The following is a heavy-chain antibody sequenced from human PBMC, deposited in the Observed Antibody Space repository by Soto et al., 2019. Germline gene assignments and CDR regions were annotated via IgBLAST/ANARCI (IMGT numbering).Heavy chain of an antibody. Sequence: ASVKVSCTASGYTFTGYYMHWVRQAPGQGLEWMGWINPNSGGTNYAQKFQGWVTMTRDTSISTASMELSRLRSDDTAVYYCARDSKFYDILTDHPNWFGPWGQGTLVTVSS. CDR1: GYTFTGYY. J-gene: IGHJ5*02. V-gene: IGHV1-2*04. D-gene: IGHD3-9*01. CDR2: INPNSGGT. CDR3: ARDSKFYDILTDHPNWFGP.